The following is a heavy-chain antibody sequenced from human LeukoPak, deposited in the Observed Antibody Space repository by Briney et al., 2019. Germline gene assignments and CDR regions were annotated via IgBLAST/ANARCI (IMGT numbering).Heavy chain of an antibody. CDR2: INPSGGST. D-gene: IGHD3-3*01. CDR3: AXXPLYYDFWSGYDNYYYYMDV. Sequence: GASVKVSCKASGYTFTSYYMHWVRQAPGQGLEWMGIINPSGGSTSYAQKFQGRVTMTRDTSTSTVYMELSSLRSEDTAVYYCAXXPLYYDFWSGYDNYYYYMDVWGKGTTVTVSS. J-gene: IGHJ6*03. CDR1: GYTFTSYY. V-gene: IGHV1-46*01.